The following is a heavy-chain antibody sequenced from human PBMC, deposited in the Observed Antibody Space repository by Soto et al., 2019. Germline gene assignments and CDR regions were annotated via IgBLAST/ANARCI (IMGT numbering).Heavy chain of an antibody. D-gene: IGHD5-12*01. Sequence: GASVKVSCKASGGTFSSYAISWVRQAPGQGLEWMGGIIPIFGTANYAQKFQGRVTITADESTSTAYMELSSLRSEDTAVYYCARVRGDGYNYRLFDYWGQGTLVTVSS. CDR2: IIPIFGTA. CDR1: GGTFSSYA. V-gene: IGHV1-69*13. CDR3: ARVRGDGYNYRLFDY. J-gene: IGHJ4*02.